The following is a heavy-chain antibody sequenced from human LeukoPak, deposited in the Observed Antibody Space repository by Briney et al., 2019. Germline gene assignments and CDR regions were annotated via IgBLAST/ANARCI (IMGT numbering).Heavy chain of an antibody. Sequence: GGSLRLSCAASGFTFDDYAMHWVRQAPGKGLEWVSGISWNSGSIGYANSVKGRFTISRDNAKNSLYLQMNSLRAEDTAVYYCARIKDISGWYDAFDIWGQGTMVTVSS. CDR3: ARIKDISGWYDAFDI. CDR1: GFTFDDYA. CDR2: ISWNSGSI. V-gene: IGHV3-9*01. J-gene: IGHJ3*02. D-gene: IGHD6-19*01.